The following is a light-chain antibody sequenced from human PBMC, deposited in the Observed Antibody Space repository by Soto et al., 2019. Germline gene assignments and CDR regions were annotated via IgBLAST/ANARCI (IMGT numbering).Light chain of an antibody. CDR2: SND. V-gene: IGLV1-47*01. J-gene: IGLJ7*01. CDR1: SSNIGSNY. Sequence: QSVLTQPPSASGTPGQRVTISCSGSSSNIGSNYVYWYQQIPGTAPKLLIYSNDQRPSGVPDRLSGSKSGTSASLAISGLRSEDEADYYCAAWDDTLSGPVFGGGTQLTVL. CDR3: AAWDDTLSGPV.